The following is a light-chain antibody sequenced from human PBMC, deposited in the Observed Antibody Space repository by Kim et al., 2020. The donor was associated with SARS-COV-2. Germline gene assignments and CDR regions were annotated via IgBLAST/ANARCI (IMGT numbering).Light chain of an antibody. CDR1: SSNIGNNY. Sequence: QSVLTQPPSVSAAPGQKVTISCSGSSSNIGNNYVSWYQQLPGAAPKVLIYDINKRPSGIPDRFSGSRSGTSATLGITGLQTGDEADYYCGTWDSSLSAGVFGGGTQLTVL. CDR2: DIN. CDR3: GTWDSSLSAGV. J-gene: IGLJ3*02. V-gene: IGLV1-51*01.